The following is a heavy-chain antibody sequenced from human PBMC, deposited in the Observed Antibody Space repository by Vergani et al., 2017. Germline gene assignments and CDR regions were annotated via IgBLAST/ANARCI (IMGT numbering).Heavy chain of an antibody. V-gene: IGHV4-30-4*01. J-gene: IGHJ5*02. D-gene: IGHD3-16*01. CDR3: ARDSXGYVWGSYEAWFDP. CDR2: IYYSGST. Sequence: QVQLQESGPGLVKPSQTLSLTCTVSGGSISSGDHYWSWIRQPPGKGLEWIGNIYYSGSTYYNPSLKSRVTISVDTSKNQFSLKLSSVTAADTAVYYCARDSXGYVWGSYEAWFDPWGQGTLVTVSS. CDR1: GGSISSGDHY.